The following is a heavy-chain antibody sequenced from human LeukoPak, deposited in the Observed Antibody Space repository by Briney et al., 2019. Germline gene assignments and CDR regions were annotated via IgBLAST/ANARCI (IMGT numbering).Heavy chain of an antibody. Sequence: SETLSLTCAVSGYSISSGYYWGWIRQPPGKGLEWIGSIYHSGSTYYNPSLKSRVTISVDTSKNQFSLKLSSVTAADTAVYYCARGRGIAARGGRNGAFDIWGQGTMVTVSS. CDR2: IYHSGST. J-gene: IGHJ3*02. V-gene: IGHV4-38-2*01. D-gene: IGHD6-6*01. CDR1: GYSISSGYY. CDR3: ARGRGIAARGGRNGAFDI.